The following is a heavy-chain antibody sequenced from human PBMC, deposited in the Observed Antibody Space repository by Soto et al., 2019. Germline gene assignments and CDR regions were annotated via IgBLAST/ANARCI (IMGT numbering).Heavy chain of an antibody. D-gene: IGHD6-13*01. CDR1: GFTFSSYS. V-gene: IGHV3-21*01. Sequence: GGSLRLSCAASGFTFSSYSMNWVRQAPGKGLEWVSSISSSSSYIYYADSVKGRFTISRDNAKNSLCLQMNSLRAEDTAVYYCASPAGVRINPGDAFDIWGQGTMVTVSS. CDR3: ASPAGVRINPGDAFDI. CDR2: ISSSSSYI. J-gene: IGHJ3*02.